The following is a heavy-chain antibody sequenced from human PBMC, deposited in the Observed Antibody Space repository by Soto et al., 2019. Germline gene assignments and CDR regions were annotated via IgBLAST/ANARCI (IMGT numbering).Heavy chain of an antibody. CDR1: GGSLSSSSYY. J-gene: IGHJ3*02. CDR2: IYYSGST. Sequence: QLQLQESGPGLVKPSETLSLTCTVSGGSLSSSSYYWGWIRQPPGKGLEWIGSIYYSGSTYYNPSLKRRVTISVDTSKNQFSLKQSSVTAADTAVYYCATNIVVVVAGAFDIWGQGTMVTVSS. V-gene: IGHV4-39*01. D-gene: IGHD2-15*01. CDR3: ATNIVVVVAGAFDI.